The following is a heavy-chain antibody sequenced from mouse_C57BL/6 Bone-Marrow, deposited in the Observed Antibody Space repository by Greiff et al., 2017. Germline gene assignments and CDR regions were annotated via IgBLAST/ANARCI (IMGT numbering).Heavy chain of an antibody. J-gene: IGHJ1*03. Sequence: QVQLKESGPELVKPGASVKLSCKASGYTFTSYDINWVKQRPGPGLGWIGWIYPRDGSTKSNEKFKGKATLPVDKASSTAYMALHSLTSEDSAVYFCARLEFDGSSGDWYFDVWGTGTTVTVSS. D-gene: IGHD1-1*01. CDR3: ARLEFDGSSGDWYFDV. CDR2: IYPRDGST. V-gene: IGHV1-85*01. CDR1: GYTFTSYD.